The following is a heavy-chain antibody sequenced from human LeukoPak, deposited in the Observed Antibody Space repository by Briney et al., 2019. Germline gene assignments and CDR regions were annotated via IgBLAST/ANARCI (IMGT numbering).Heavy chain of an antibody. V-gene: IGHV3-7*03. J-gene: IGHJ4*02. D-gene: IGHD5-24*01. Sequence: GGSLRLSCAASGFMFSSNWMSWVRLAPGKGLEWVANIKEDGTETYYVDSVKGRFTISRDNAKNSLYLQMNSLRVEDTAVYYCAKEGRSLQTYWGQGTRVTVSS. CDR2: IKEDGTET. CDR1: GFMFSSNW. CDR3: AKEGRSLQTY.